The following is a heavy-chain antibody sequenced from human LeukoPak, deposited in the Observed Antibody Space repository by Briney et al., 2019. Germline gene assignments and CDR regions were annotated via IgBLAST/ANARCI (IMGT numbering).Heavy chain of an antibody. CDR1: GGTFSSYA. CDR2: IIPILGIA. J-gene: IGHJ6*02. V-gene: IGHV1-69*04. CDR3: ARVDGAPSYYYYYGMDV. Sequence: GAPVKVSCKASGGTFSSYAISWVRQAPGQGLEWMGRIIPILGIANYAQKFQGRVTITADKSTSTAYMELSSLRSEDTAVYYCARVDGAPSYYYYYGMDVWGQGTTVTVSS. D-gene: IGHD4-17*01.